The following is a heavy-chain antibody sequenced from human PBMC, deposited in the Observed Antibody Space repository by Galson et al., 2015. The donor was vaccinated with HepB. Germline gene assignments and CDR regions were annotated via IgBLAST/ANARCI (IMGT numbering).Heavy chain of an antibody. CDR2: INAGNGNT. V-gene: IGHV1-3*01. J-gene: IGHJ6*02. Sequence: SVKVSCKASGYTFTSYAMHWVRQAPGQRLEWMGWINAGNGNTKYSQKFQGRVTITRDTSASTAYMELSSLRSEDTAVYYCARGRGPYGSGSYYNGLEGDYYGMDVWGQGTTVTVSS. D-gene: IGHD3-10*01. CDR3: ARGRGPYGSGSYYNGLEGDYYGMDV. CDR1: GYTFTSYA.